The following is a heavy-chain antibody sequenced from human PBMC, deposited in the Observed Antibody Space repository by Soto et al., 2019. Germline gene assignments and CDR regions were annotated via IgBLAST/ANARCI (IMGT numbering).Heavy chain of an antibody. V-gene: IGHV5-51*01. CDR3: ARRGSYYDSSGYYFDY. CDR2: IYPGDSDT. Sequence: GESLKISCKGSGYSFTSYWIGWVRQMPGKGLEWMGIIYPGDSDTRYSPSFQGQVTISADKSISTAYLQWSSLKASDTAMYYCARRGSYYDSSGYYFDYWGQGTLVTVSS. D-gene: IGHD3-22*01. J-gene: IGHJ4*02. CDR1: GYSFTSYW.